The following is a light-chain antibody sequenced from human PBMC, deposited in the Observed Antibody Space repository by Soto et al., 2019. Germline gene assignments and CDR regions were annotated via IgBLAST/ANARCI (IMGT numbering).Light chain of an antibody. Sequence: DIQMTQSPSTLSGSVGDRVTITCRASQTISSWLAWYQQKPGKAPKLLIYKASTLKSGVPSRFSGSGSGTEFTLTISSLQPDDFATYYCQQYNSWLTFGGGTKVEIK. J-gene: IGKJ4*01. CDR2: KAS. V-gene: IGKV1-5*03. CDR1: QTISSW. CDR3: QQYNSWLT.